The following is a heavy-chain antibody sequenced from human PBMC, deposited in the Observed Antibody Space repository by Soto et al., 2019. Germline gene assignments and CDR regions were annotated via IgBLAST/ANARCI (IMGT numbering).Heavy chain of an antibody. V-gene: IGHV4-39*01. CDR2: IYYSGST. CDR3: SRVATMDYFDY. J-gene: IGHJ4*02. CDR1: GGSISSSSYY. Sequence: PSETLSLTCTVSGGSISSSSYYWGWIRQPPGKGLEWIGGIYYSGSTYYNPSLKSRVTISVDTSKNQFSLKLSSVTAADTAVYYCSRVATMDYFDYWGQGTLVTVSS. D-gene: IGHD5-12*01.